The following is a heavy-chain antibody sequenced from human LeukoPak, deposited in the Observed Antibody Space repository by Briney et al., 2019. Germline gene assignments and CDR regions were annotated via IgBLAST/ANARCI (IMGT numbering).Heavy chain of an antibody. V-gene: IGHV3-33*06. CDR3: AKGGYDPFDY. CDR1: GFTFSSYG. J-gene: IGHJ4*02. CDR2: IWYDGSNK. Sequence: GGSLRLSCAASGFTFSSYGMHWVRQAPGKGLEWVAVIWYDGSNKYYADSVKGRFTISRDNSKNTLYLQMNSLRAGDTAVYYCAKGGYDPFDYWGQGTLVTVSS. D-gene: IGHD5-12*01.